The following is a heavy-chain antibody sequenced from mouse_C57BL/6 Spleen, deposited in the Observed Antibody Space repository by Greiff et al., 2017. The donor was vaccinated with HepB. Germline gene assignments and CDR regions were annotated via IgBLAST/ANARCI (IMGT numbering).Heavy chain of an antibody. CDR2: IFPGSGST. V-gene: IGHV1-75*01. D-gene: IGHD1-1*01. CDR1: GYTFTDYY. J-gene: IGHJ4*01. Sequence: QVQLQQSGPELVKPGASVKISCKASGYTFTDYYINWVKQRPGQGLEWIGWIFPGSGSTYYNEKFKGKATLTVDKSSSTAYMLLSSLTSEDSAVYFCAREPHYYGSSYEETMDYWGQGTSVTVSS. CDR3: AREPHYYGSSYEETMDY.